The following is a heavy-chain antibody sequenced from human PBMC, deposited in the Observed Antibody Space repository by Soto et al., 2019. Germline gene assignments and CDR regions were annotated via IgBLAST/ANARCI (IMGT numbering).Heavy chain of an antibody. J-gene: IGHJ4*02. CDR2: IKSKTDGETT. Sequence: EVQLVESGGGLVKPGGSLRLSCAASDFAFNGAWMSWVRQAPGKGLEWVGRIKSKTDGETTDYAAPVKGRFTISRDESRNTLFLQMNSLKTEDTAVYYCTTDGHFDYWGQGTLVTVSS. V-gene: IGHV3-15*01. CDR3: TTDGHFDY. CDR1: DFAFNGAW.